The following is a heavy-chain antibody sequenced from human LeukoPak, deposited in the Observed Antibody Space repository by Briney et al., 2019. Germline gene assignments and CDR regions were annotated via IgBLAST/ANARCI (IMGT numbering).Heavy chain of an antibody. CDR1: GFTFSSHG. CDR2: ISGSGGST. J-gene: IGHJ6*03. Sequence: GGSLRLSCAASGFTFSSHGMSWVRQAPGKGLEWVSAISGSGGSTYYADSVKGRFTISRDNSKNTLYLQMNSLRAEDTAVYYCARNGYCSGGSCYNYYMDVWGKGTTVTVSS. D-gene: IGHD2-15*01. V-gene: IGHV3-23*01. CDR3: ARNGYCSGGSCYNYYMDV.